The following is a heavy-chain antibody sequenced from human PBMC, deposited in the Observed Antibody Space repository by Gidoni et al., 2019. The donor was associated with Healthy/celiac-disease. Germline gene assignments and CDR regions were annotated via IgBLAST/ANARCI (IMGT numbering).Heavy chain of an antibody. D-gene: IGHD4-4*01. CDR3: ARAVMTTVSYFDY. Sequence: EVQLVESGGGLVQPGGSLRLSCAASGFTFSSYSMNWVRQAPGKGLEWVSYISSSSSTIYYADSVKGRFTISRDNAKNSLYLQMNSLRAEDTAVYYCARAVMTTVSYFDYWGQGTLVTVSS. J-gene: IGHJ4*02. CDR2: ISSSSSTI. V-gene: IGHV3-48*01. CDR1: GFTFSSYS.